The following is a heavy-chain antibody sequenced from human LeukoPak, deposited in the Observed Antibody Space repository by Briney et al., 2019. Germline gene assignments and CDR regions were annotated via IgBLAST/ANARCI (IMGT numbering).Heavy chain of an antibody. CDR1: GFIFTTSD. V-gene: IGHV3-30*18. CDR2: ISYDGSNK. CDR3: AKVVFGTYSYGLDY. D-gene: IGHD5-18*01. J-gene: IGHJ4*02. Sequence: GGSLRLSCAASGFIFTTSDMHWVRQAPGKGLEWAAVISYDGSNKDYADSVKGRFTISRDNSKSTLYLQMNSLRAEDTAVYYCAKVVFGTYSYGLDYWGQGTLVTVSS.